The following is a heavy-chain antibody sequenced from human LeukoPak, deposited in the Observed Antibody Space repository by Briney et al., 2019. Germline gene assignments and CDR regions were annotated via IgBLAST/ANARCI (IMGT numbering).Heavy chain of an antibody. CDR2: ISGSGGST. Sequence: GGSLRLSCVASGFTFSSYAMSWVRQAPGKGLEWVSAISGSGGSTYYADSVKGRFTISRDNSKNTLYLQMNSLRAEDTAVYYCAKRLGYCTNGVCQEFDYWGQGTLVTVSS. J-gene: IGHJ4*02. V-gene: IGHV3-23*01. CDR3: AKRLGYCTNGVCQEFDY. CDR1: GFTFSSYA. D-gene: IGHD2-8*01.